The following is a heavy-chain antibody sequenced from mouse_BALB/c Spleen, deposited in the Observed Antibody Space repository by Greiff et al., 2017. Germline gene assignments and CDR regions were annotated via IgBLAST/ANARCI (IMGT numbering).Heavy chain of an antibody. CDR2: IDPANGNT. J-gene: IGHJ2*01. V-gene: IGHV14-3*02. CDR3: ARGWPYY. CDR1: GFNIKDTS. Sequence: VQLQQSGAELVKPGASVKLSCTASGFNIKDTSMHWVKQRPEQGLEWIGRIDPANGNTKYDPKFQGKATITADTSSNTAYLQLSSLTSEDTAVYYCARGWPYYWGKGTTLTVSS. D-gene: IGHD2-3*01.